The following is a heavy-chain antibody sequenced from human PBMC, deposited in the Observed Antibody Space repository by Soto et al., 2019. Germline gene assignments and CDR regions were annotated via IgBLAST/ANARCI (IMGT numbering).Heavy chain of an antibody. CDR2: IYCSGST. D-gene: IGHD3-22*01. Sequence: SETLSLTCTVSGGSMSSYYWNWIRQPPGKGLEWIGYIYCSGSTNSNPSLESRVTISVDTSKSQFSLKLSSVTAADTAVYYCTSSNYYDSSGNYSPYYFDSWGQGTLVTVSS. CDR1: GGSMSSYY. CDR3: TSSNYYDSSGNYSPYYFDS. J-gene: IGHJ4*02. V-gene: IGHV4-59*08.